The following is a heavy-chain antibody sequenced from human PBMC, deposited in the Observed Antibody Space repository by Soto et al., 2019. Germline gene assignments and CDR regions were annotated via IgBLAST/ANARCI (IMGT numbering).Heavy chain of an antibody. CDR1: GGTFSSYA. CDR2: IIPIFGTA. Sequence: QVQLVQSGAEVKKPGSSVKVSCKASGGTFSSYAISWVRQAPGQGLEWMGGIIPIFGTANYAQKFQGRVTITADESTSTAYMELSSLRSEDTTVYYCARSLYGDYAGDWYFDLWGRGTLVTVSS. D-gene: IGHD4-17*01. CDR3: ARSLYGDYAGDWYFDL. V-gene: IGHV1-69*12. J-gene: IGHJ2*01.